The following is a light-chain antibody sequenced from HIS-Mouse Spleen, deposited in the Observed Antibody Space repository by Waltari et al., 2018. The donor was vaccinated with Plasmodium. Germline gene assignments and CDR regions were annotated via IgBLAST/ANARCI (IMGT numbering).Light chain of an antibody. CDR2: EVS. CDR3: SSYAGSNNLV. CDR1: SSDVGGYNY. J-gene: IGLJ2*01. Sequence: QSALTQPPSASGSPGPSVTISCTGTSSDVGGYNYVPWYQQHPGKAPQLMIYEVSKRPSGVPDRFSGSKSGNTASLTVSGLQAEDEADYYCSSYAGSNNLVFGGGTKLTVL. V-gene: IGLV2-8*01.